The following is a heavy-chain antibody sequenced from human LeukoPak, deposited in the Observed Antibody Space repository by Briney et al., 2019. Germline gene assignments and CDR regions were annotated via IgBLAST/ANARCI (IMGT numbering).Heavy chain of an antibody. CDR2: INGDGSAT. D-gene: IGHD7-27*01. J-gene: IGHJ4*02. V-gene: IGHV3-74*01. CDR1: GYTFSGHW. Sequence: GGSLRLSCAASGYTFSGHWMYWLRQAPGKGLAWVSRINGDGSATNYADSMEGRFTISRDNAKNIVYLQMNSLREDDTAIYYCARDINWGQVDYWGQGTLVTVSS. CDR3: ARDINWGQVDY.